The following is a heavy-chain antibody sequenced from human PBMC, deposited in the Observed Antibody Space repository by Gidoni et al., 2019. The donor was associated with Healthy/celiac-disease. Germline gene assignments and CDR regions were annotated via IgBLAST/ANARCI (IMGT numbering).Heavy chain of an antibody. CDR3: ARGGGSYYFDY. D-gene: IGHD1-26*01. J-gene: IGHJ4*02. CDR1: GFTFSSYG. CDR2: IWYDGSNK. V-gene: IGHV3-33*01. Sequence: QVQLVESGGGVVQPGRSLRLSCASPGFTFSSYGMHWVRQAPGKGLGWVAVIWYDGSNKYYADSVKGRFTISRDNSKNTLYLQMNSLRAEDTAVYYCARGGGSYYFDYWGQGTLVTVSS.